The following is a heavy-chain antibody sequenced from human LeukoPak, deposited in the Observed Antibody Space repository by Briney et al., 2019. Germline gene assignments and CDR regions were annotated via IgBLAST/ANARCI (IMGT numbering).Heavy chain of an antibody. CDR2: IQYDGSNE. Sequence: GGSLRLSCAASGFTFSSYGMHWVRQAPGKGLEWVAYIQYDGSNEQYADSVKGRFSISRDSSKNILYLQMNSLRAEDTAVYYCARYGSGDYYMDVWGKGTTVTVSS. V-gene: IGHV3-30*19. CDR3: ARYGSGDYYMDV. D-gene: IGHD3-10*01. J-gene: IGHJ6*03. CDR1: GFTFSSYG.